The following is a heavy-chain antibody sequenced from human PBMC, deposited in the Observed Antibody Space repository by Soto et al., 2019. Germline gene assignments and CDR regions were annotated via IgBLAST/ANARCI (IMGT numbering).Heavy chain of an antibody. Sequence: PSETLSLTCTVSGGSISSYYWSWIRQPPGKGLEWIGYIYYSGSTNYNPSLKSRVTISVDTSKNQFSLKLSSVTAADTAVYYCARYYDSSGHAKIDPWGQGTMVTVYS. D-gene: IGHD3-22*01. J-gene: IGHJ5*02. V-gene: IGHV4-59*01. CDR3: ARYYDSSGHAKIDP. CDR1: GGSISSYY. CDR2: IYYSGST.